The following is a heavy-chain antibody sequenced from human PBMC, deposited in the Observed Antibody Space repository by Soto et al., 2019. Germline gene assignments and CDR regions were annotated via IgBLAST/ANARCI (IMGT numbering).Heavy chain of an antibody. D-gene: IGHD2-2*01. Sequence: SETLSLTCTVSGGSISSYYWSWIRQPPGKGLEWIGYIYYSGSTNYNPSLKSRVTISVDTSKNQFSLKLSSVTAADTAVYYCARGGYCSSTSCYGGVFYYYYYGMDVWGQGTTVTVSS. CDR2: IYYSGST. CDR3: ARGGYCSSTSCYGGVFYYYYYGMDV. V-gene: IGHV4-59*01. J-gene: IGHJ6*02. CDR1: GGSISSYY.